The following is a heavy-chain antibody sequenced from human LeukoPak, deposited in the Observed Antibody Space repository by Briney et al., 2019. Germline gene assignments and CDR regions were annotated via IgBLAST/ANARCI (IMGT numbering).Heavy chain of an antibody. CDR1: GGSISSYY. Sequence: SETLSLTCTVSGGSISSYYWSWIRQPPGKGLEWIGYIYYSGSTNYNPSLKSRVTISVDTSKNQFSLKLSSVTAADTAVYYCARDRAKWPHDAFDIWGQGTMVTVSS. CDR3: ARDRAKWPHDAFDI. D-gene: IGHD5-12*01. CDR2: IYYSGST. J-gene: IGHJ3*02. V-gene: IGHV4-59*12.